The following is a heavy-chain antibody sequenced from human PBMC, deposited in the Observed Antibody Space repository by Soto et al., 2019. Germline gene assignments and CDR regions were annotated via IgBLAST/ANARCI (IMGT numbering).Heavy chain of an antibody. J-gene: IGHJ6*02. CDR2: IWYDGSNK. V-gene: IGHV3-30*02. D-gene: IGHD3-3*01. CDR3: AKTIGGYYYYGMDV. CDR1: GFTFSSYW. Sequence: PGGSLRLSCAASGFTFSSYWMSWVRQAPGKGLEWVAVIWYDGSNKYYADSVKGRFTISRDNSKNTLYLQMNSLRAEDTAVYYCAKTIGGYYYYGMDVWGQGTTVTVSS.